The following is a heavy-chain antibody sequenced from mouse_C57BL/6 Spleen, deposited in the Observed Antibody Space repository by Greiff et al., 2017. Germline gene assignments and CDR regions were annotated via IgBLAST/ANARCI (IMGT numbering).Heavy chain of an antibody. CDR2: IDPSDSET. Sequence: QVQLKQPGAELVRPGSSVKLSCKASGYTFTSYWMRWVKQRPIQGLEWIGNIDPSDSETHYNQKFKDKATLTVEKSSSTAYMQLSSLTSEDAAVYYCARGGLWVDYWGQGTTLTVSS. CDR1: GYTFTSYW. CDR3: ARGGLWVDY. V-gene: IGHV1-52*01. D-gene: IGHD6-2*01. J-gene: IGHJ2*01.